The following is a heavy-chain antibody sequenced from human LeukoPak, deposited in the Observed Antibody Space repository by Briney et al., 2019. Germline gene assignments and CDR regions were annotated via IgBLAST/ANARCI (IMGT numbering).Heavy chain of an antibody. Sequence: GSLRLSCAASGFTFSSYAMSWVRQVPGKGLEWVSAISGSGGTTYYADSVKGRFTISRDDSKNTLYLQMNSLKTEDTDVYYCTTVDYDFWSGYYIHYWGQGTLVTVSS. CDR1: GFTFSSYA. V-gene: IGHV3-23*01. CDR3: TTVDYDFWSGYYIHY. J-gene: IGHJ4*02. D-gene: IGHD3-3*01. CDR2: ISGSGGTT.